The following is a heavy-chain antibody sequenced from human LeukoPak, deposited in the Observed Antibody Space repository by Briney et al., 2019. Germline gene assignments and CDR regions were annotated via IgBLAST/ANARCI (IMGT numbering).Heavy chain of an antibody. CDR2: IYYSGNT. V-gene: IGHV4-39*01. Sequence: SETLSLTCTVSGGSISSCSYYWGWIRQPPGKGLEWIGSIYYSGNTHYNPSLNSRVTISVDTSKNQFSLKLSSVTAADTALYYCARIARSDFDCWGQGTLVTVSS. CDR3: ARIARSDFDC. D-gene: IGHD6-13*01. J-gene: IGHJ4*02. CDR1: GGSISSCSYY.